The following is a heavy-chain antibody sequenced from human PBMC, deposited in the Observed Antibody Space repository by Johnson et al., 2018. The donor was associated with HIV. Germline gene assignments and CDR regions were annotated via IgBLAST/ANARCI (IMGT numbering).Heavy chain of an antibody. V-gene: IGHV3-30*18. J-gene: IGHJ3*02. CDR2: ISYDESNK. CDR1: GFTFSSYG. D-gene: IGHD5-12*01. CDR3: AKCRGLGARGAFDI. Sequence: QVQLVESGGGVVQPGRSLKLSCAASGFTFSSYGMHWVRQAPGKGLEWVAVISYDESNKYYADSVKGRFTISRDNSKNTLYLQMSSLRAEDTAVYYCAKCRGLGARGAFDIWGQGTMVTVSS.